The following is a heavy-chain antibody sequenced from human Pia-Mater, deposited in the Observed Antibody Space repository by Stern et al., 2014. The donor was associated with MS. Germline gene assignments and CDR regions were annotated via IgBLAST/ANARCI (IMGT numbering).Heavy chain of an antibody. D-gene: IGHD3-22*01. CDR1: GFTFTSPA. V-gene: IGHV1-58*01. CDR2: VVVGSGNT. Sequence: QLVESGPEVKKPGTSVKVSCKASGFTFTSPAVQWVRQARGQPLGWIGWVVVGSGNTNYAQKFQERVTITRDMSTSTAYMELSSLRSEDTTVYYCAAEPMYYSDSVGAFDIWGQGTMVTVSS. CDR3: AAEPMYYSDSVGAFDI. J-gene: IGHJ3*02.